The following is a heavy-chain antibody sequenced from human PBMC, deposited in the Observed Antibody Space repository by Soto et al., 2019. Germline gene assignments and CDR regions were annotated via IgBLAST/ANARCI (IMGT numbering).Heavy chain of an antibody. CDR3: AKITRNYYGSGSYWPYNYYSMDV. J-gene: IGHJ6*03. Sequence: SETLSLTCAVYGGSFSGYYWSWIRQPPGKGLEWIGEINHSGSTNYNPSLKSRVTISVDTSKNQFSLKLSSVTAADTAVYYCAKITRNYYGSGSYWPYNYYSMDVWGKGTTVT. D-gene: IGHD3-10*01. CDR1: GGSFSGYY. V-gene: IGHV4-34*01. CDR2: INHSGST.